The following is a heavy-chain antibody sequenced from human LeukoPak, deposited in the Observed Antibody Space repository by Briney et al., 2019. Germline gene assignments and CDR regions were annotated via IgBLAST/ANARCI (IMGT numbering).Heavy chain of an antibody. Sequence: SETLSLTCTVSGGSISSSSYYWGWIRQPPGKGLEWIGSIYYSGSTYYNPSLKSRVTISVDTSKNQFSPKLSSVTAADTAVYYCARVVAATAGFDYWGQGTLVTASS. J-gene: IGHJ4*02. V-gene: IGHV4-39*01. CDR1: GGSISSSSYY. CDR3: ARVVAATAGFDY. D-gene: IGHD2-15*01. CDR2: IYYSGST.